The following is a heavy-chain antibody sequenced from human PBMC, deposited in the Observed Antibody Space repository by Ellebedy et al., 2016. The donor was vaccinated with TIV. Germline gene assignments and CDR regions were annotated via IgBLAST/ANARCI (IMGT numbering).Heavy chain of an antibody. CDR1: GFTFSSYG. CDR3: ARQVRGDTAMAYPVDY. V-gene: IGHV3-30*03. Sequence: GESLKISCGASGFTFSSYGMHWVRQAPGKGLEWVAVISYDGSNKYYADSVKGRFTISRDNSKNTLYLQMNSLRAEDTAVYYCARQVRGDTAMAYPVDYWGQGTLVTVSS. D-gene: IGHD5-18*01. J-gene: IGHJ4*02. CDR2: ISYDGSNK.